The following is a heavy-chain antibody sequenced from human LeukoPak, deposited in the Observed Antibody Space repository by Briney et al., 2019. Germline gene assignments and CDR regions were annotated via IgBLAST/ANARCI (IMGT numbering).Heavy chain of an antibody. Sequence: GGSLRLSCAASGLTFSTYAMSWVRQAPGKGLEWVAFIRYDGSNKYYADSVKGRFTISRDNSKNTLYLQMNSLRAEDTAVYYCAREMPTDDAFDIWGQGTMVTVSS. V-gene: IGHV3-30*02. D-gene: IGHD2-2*01. CDR2: IRYDGSNK. J-gene: IGHJ3*02. CDR3: AREMPTDDAFDI. CDR1: GLTFSTYA.